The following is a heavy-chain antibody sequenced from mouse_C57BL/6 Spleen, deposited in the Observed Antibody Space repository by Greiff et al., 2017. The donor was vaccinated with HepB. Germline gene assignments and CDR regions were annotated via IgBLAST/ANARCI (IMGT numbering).Heavy chain of an antibody. J-gene: IGHJ1*03. CDR2: INPSNGGT. D-gene: IGHD2-4*01. V-gene: IGHV1-53*01. CDR3: AREVYEYPDWYFDV. Sequence: QVQLQQPGTELVKPGASVKLSCKASGYTFTSYWMHWVKQRPGQGLEWIGNINPSNGGTNYNEKFKSKATLTVDKSSSTAYMQLSSLTSEDSAVYYCAREVYEYPDWYFDVWGTGTTVTVSS. CDR1: GYTFTSYW.